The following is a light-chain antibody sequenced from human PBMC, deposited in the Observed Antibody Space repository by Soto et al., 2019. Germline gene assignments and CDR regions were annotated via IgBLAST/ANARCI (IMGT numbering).Light chain of an antibody. CDR3: QQYSASPRT. J-gene: IGKJ3*01. V-gene: IGKV3-20*01. CDR1: QSLSSS. Sequence: PGERATLSCRASQSLSSSLAWYQQKPGQAPRVLIYDTSSRATGIPDRFSASGAGTDFTLTISRLEPEDSAVYYCQQYSASPRTFGPGTKVDIK. CDR2: DTS.